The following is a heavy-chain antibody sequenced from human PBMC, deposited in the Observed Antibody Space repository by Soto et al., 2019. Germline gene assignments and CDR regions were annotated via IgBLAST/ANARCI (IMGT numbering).Heavy chain of an antibody. D-gene: IGHD5-18*01. V-gene: IGHV3-30*18. J-gene: IGHJ4*02. CDR1: GFTFRNYG. Sequence: QVPLVESGGGVVQPGSSLRLSCAVSGFTFRNYGMHWVRQAPGKGLEWVALISYDGRDQYYGESVKGRSTISRDSSKNTLYLDVSSLRLEDTAVYYCAKVGSYGYGSNSDVEYWGQGTMVTVSS. CDR3: AKVGSYGYGSNSDVEY. CDR2: ISYDGRDQ.